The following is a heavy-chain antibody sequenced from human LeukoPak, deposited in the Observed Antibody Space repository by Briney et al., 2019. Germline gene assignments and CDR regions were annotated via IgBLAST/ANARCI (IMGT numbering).Heavy chain of an antibody. D-gene: IGHD4-11*01. J-gene: IGHJ4*02. Sequence: GGSLRLSCAASGFTFSSYSMHWVRQAPGKGLEWVALISYDGSKKYYADSVKGRFTISRDNSKNTLYLQMNSLRAEDTAVYYCAREATTWWGDDYRLRALDYWGQGTLVTVSS. CDR2: ISYDGSKK. V-gene: IGHV3-30-3*01. CDR3: AREATTWWGDDYRLRALDY. CDR1: GFTFSSYS.